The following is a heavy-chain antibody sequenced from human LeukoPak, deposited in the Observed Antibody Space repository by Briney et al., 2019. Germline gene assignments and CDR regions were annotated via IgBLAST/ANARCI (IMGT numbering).Heavy chain of an antibody. Sequence: GGSLRLSCAASGFSFSSFAMTWVRQAPGKGLEWISAISGSDGRTFYADSVKGRFTISRDNSKNTLSLQMDSLRAEDTAVCYCAKIDCVPSSCDEFDYWGQGTLVTVSS. J-gene: IGHJ4*02. CDR2: ISGSDGRT. V-gene: IGHV3-23*01. CDR1: GFSFSSFA. D-gene: IGHD2-21*01. CDR3: AKIDCVPSSCDEFDY.